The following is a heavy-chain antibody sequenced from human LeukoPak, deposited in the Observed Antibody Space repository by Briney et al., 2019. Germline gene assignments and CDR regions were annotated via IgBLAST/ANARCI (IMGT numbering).Heavy chain of an antibody. Sequence: PSETLSLTCAVYGGSFSGYYWSWIRQPPGKGLEWIGEINHSGSTNYNPSLKSRVTISVDTSKNQFSLKLSSVTAADTAVYYCARGAALDIAVVPAAIHLDPWGQGTLVTVSS. CDR2: INHSGST. V-gene: IGHV4-34*01. CDR3: ARGAALDIAVVPAAIHLDP. J-gene: IGHJ5*02. D-gene: IGHD2-2*03. CDR1: GGSFSGYY.